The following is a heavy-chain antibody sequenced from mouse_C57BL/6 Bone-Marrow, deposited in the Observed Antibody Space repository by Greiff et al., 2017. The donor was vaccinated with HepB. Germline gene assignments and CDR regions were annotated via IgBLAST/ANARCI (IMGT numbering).Heavy chain of an antibody. Sequence: VQLQQPGAELVRPGSSVKLSCKASGYTFTSYWMHWVKQRPIQGLDWIGNIDPSDSETHYNQKFKDKATLTVDKSSSTAYMQLSSLTSEDSAVYYCARGGWLPHYYAMDYWGQGTSVTVSS. CDR2: IDPSDSET. CDR1: GYTFTSYW. D-gene: IGHD2-3*01. V-gene: IGHV1-52*01. CDR3: ARGGWLPHYYAMDY. J-gene: IGHJ4*01.